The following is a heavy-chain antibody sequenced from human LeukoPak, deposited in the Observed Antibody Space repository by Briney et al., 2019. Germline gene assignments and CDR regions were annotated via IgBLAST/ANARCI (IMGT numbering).Heavy chain of an antibody. D-gene: IGHD5-24*01. V-gene: IGHV1-69*13. Sequence: GASVKVSCKASGGTFSSYAISWVRQAPGQGLEWMGGITPIFGTANYAQKFQGRVTITADESTSTAYMELSSLRSEDTAVYYCARAKDGYNAAFDYWGQGTLVTVSS. CDR2: ITPIFGTA. J-gene: IGHJ4*02. CDR1: GGTFSSYA. CDR3: ARAKDGYNAAFDY.